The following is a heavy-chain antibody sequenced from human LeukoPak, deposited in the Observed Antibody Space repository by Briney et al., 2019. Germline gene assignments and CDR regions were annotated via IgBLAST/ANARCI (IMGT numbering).Heavy chain of an antibody. CDR2: IWYDGSNK. V-gene: IGHV3-33*01. J-gene: IGHJ4*02. CDR1: GFTFSSYG. D-gene: IGHD3-10*01. CDR3: ARDQGFGDLLYRSSYYFDY. Sequence: QPGGSLRLSCAASGFTFSSYGMHWVRQAPGKGLEWGAVIWYDGSNKYYADSVKGRFTISRDNSKNTLYLQMNSLRAEDTAVYYCARDQGFGDLLYRSSYYFDYWGQGTLVTVSS.